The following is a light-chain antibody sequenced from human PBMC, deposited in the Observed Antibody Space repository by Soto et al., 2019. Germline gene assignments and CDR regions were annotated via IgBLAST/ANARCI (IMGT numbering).Light chain of an antibody. CDR3: QQYGSSGT. CDR2: DAS. CDR1: QSVSSY. V-gene: IGKV3-11*01. Sequence: IVLTQSPATLSLSPGERATLSCRASQSVSSYLAWYQQKPGQAPRLLIYDASNRATGIPARFSGSGSGTDFTLTIGSLAPEDFAVYYCQQYGSSGTFGQGTKVDIK. J-gene: IGKJ1*01.